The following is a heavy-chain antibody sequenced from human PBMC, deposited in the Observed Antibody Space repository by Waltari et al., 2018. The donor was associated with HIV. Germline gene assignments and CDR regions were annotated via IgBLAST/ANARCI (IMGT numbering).Heavy chain of an antibody. D-gene: IGHD6-13*01. V-gene: IGHV4-59*01. CDR1: GGSIGTNF. CDR3: ASSRAAAGLDS. Sequence: QVQLQESGPGLVKPSETLSLLCTVSGGSIGTNFWSWIRTPPGKGLEWIGYVFYSGTTNYNPSLKSRVTISVDTSKNQFSLNLRSVTAADTAVYYCASSRAAAGLDSWGQGTQVTVSS. CDR2: VFYSGTT. J-gene: IGHJ4*02.